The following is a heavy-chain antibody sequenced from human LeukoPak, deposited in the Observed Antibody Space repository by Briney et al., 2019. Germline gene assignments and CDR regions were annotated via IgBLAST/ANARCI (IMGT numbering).Heavy chain of an antibody. CDR1: GFTFSSYS. Sequence: GGSLRLSCAASGFTFSSYSMNWVRQAPGKGLEWVSSISSSSSYIYYADSAKGRFTISRDNAKNSLYLQMNSLRAEDTAVYYCAREEGGNSYYYYYMDVWGKGTTVTVSS. CDR3: AREEGGNSYYYYYMDV. V-gene: IGHV3-21*01. J-gene: IGHJ6*03. D-gene: IGHD4-23*01. CDR2: ISSSSSYI.